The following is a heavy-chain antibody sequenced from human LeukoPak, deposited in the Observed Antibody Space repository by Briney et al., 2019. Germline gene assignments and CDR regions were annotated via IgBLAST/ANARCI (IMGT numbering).Heavy chain of an antibody. Sequence: PGGSLRLSCAASGFTFSSYAMSWVRQAPGKGLEWVSAISGSGGSTYYADSVKGRFTISRDNSKNTLDLQMNSLRAEDTAVYYCAKSPSYGSGSYYPFDYWGQGTLVTVSS. D-gene: IGHD3-10*01. CDR1: GFTFSSYA. V-gene: IGHV3-23*01. CDR2: ISGSGGST. J-gene: IGHJ4*02. CDR3: AKSPSYGSGSYYPFDY.